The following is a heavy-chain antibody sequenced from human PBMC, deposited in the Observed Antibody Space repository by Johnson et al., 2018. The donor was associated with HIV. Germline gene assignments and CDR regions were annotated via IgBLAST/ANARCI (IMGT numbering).Heavy chain of an antibody. CDR3: ARAPEVRGVDAFDV. V-gene: IGHV3-11*04. Sequence: GKGLEWVSYISSSGTTVYYTDSVKGRFTISRDNAKNSLSLQMNSLRAEDTAVYYCARAPEVRGVDAFDVWGQGTVVTVSS. J-gene: IGHJ3*01. CDR2: ISSSGTTV. D-gene: IGHD3-10*01.